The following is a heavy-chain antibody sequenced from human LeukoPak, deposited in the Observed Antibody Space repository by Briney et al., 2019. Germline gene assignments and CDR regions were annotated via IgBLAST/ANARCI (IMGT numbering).Heavy chain of an antibody. CDR1: GDSVSSSSAA. J-gene: IGHJ6*03. Sequence: SQTLSLTCAISGDSVSSSSAAWTWIRQSPSRGLEWLGRTYYRSNWYNDYAVSVKSRITINPDTSKDQFSLQLTSVTPEDTAVYYCARIEAAAGRGYYMDVCGTGTTVTVSS. D-gene: IGHD6-13*01. CDR3: ARIEAAAGRGYYMDV. V-gene: IGHV6-1*01. CDR2: TYYRSNWYN.